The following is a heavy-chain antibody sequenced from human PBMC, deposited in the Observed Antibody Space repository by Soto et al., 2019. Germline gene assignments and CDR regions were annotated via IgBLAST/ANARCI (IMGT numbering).Heavy chain of an antibody. CDR2: IIPILGIA. CDR1: GGTFSSYT. J-gene: IGHJ1*01. CDR3: ARVKSTVTIREYFQH. Sequence: SVKVSCKASGGTFSSYTISWVRQAPGQGLEWMGRIIPILGIANYAQKFQGRVTITADKSTSTAYMELSSLRSEDTAVYYCARVKSTVTIREYFQHWGQGTLVTVSS. V-gene: IGHV1-69*02. D-gene: IGHD4-17*01.